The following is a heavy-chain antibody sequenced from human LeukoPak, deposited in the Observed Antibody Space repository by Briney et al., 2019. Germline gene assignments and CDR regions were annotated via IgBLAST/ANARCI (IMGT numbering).Heavy chain of an antibody. J-gene: IGHJ4*02. Sequence: GGSLRLSCAVSGFTFTTYGMHWVRQAPGKGLEWVGRIKSKTDGGTSDYAAPVKGRFTISRDDSKNTLYLQMNSLKTEDTAVYYCAKDQTYYYDSSGYWWGQGTLVTVSS. CDR1: GFTFTTYG. V-gene: IGHV3-15*01. CDR2: IKSKTDGGTS. CDR3: AKDQTYYYDSSGYW. D-gene: IGHD3-22*01.